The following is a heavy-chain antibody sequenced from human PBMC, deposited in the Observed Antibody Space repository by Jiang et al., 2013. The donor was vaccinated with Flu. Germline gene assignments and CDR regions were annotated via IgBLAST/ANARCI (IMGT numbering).Heavy chain of an antibody. V-gene: IGHV1-18*01. Sequence: GQGLEWMGWISAYNGNTNYAQKLRGRVTMTTDTSTSTAYMELRSLRSDDTAVYYCARDTGMGDPPLDYWGQGTLVTVSS. J-gene: IGHJ4*02. CDR2: ISAYNGNT. CDR3: ARDTGMGDPPLDY. D-gene: IGHD3-16*01.